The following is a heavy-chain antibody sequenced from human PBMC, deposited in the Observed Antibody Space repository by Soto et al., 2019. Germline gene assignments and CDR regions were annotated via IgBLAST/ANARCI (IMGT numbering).Heavy chain of an antibody. CDR3: ARAHHYDILTGYYPNINWFDP. Sequence: SETLSLTCTVSGGSISSYYWSWIRQPPGKGLEWIGYIYYSGSTNYNPSLKSRVTISVDTSKNQFSLKLSSVTAADTAVYYCARAHHYDILTGYYPNINWFDPWGQGTPVTVSS. CDR2: IYYSGST. V-gene: IGHV4-59*01. CDR1: GGSISSYY. D-gene: IGHD3-9*01. J-gene: IGHJ5*02.